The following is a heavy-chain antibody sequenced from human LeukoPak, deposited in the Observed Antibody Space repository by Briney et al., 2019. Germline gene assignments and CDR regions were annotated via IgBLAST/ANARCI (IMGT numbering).Heavy chain of an antibody. CDR2: IYPGDSDT. V-gene: IGHV5-51*01. Sequence: GESLKISCKGSGYSFTSYWIGWVRQMPGKGLEWMGIIYPGDSDTRYSPSFQGQVTISADKSISTAYLQWSSLKASDTAMYYWARRSRDGYNYLPHTFYIWGQGTMVTVSS. J-gene: IGHJ3*02. D-gene: IGHD5-24*01. CDR3: ARRSRDGYNYLPHTFYI. CDR1: GYSFTSYW.